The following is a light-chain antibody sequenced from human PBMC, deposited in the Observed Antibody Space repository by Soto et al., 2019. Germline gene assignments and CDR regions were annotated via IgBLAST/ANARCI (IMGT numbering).Light chain of an antibody. Sequence: QSVLTQPPSASGSLGQSVTISCNGTSSDVGVYNYVSWYQQHPGKAPKLMIYEVTKRPSGVPDRFSGSKSANTASLTVSGLQADDEADYHCSSYVAGDNVLFGGGTKLTVL. CDR1: SSDVGVYNY. CDR3: SSYVAGDNVL. CDR2: EVT. J-gene: IGLJ2*01. V-gene: IGLV2-8*01.